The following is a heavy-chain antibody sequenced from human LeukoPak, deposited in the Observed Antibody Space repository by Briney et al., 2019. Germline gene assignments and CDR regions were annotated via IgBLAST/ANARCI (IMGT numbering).Heavy chain of an antibody. J-gene: IGHJ4*02. CDR1: GGSISSSSYY. Sequence: PSETLSLTCTVSGGSISSSSYYWGWIRQPPGKGLEWIGSIYYSGSTCYNPSLKSRVTISVDTSKDQFSLKLSSVTAADTAVYYCARALLSPLLWFGELLVGPRQDEYYFDYWGQGTLVTVSS. CDR2: IYYSGST. V-gene: IGHV4-39*07. D-gene: IGHD3-10*01. CDR3: ARALLSPLLWFGELLVGPRQDEYYFDY.